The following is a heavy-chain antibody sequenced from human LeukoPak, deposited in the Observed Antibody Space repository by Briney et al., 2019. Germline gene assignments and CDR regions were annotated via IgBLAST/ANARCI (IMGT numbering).Heavy chain of an antibody. CDR2: IYHSGST. V-gene: IGHV4-38-2*02. CDR1: GYSISSGCY. J-gene: IGHJ5*02. CDR3: ARGIWSGYSQPSFDP. Sequence: SETLSLTCIVSGYSISSGCYWGWIRQPPGKGLEWIGSIYHSGSTHYNPSLKSRVTISVDTSKNQFSLKLSSVTAADTAVYYCARGIWSGYSQPSFDPWGQGTLVTVSS. D-gene: IGHD3-3*01.